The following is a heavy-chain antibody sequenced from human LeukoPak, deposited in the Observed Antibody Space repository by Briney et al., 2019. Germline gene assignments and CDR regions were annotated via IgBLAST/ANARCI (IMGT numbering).Heavy chain of an antibody. CDR1: GFTFSDSF. D-gene: IGHD2-2*01. CDR3: ATSSWYGLAY. J-gene: IGHJ4*02. Sequence: GGSLRLSCAASGFTFSDSFMSWVRQAPGKGLEWVGRSRNKADSYTAEYAASVKGRFTISRDESKNSLYLQISSLETEDAAVYYCATSSWYGLAYWGQGSLVTVSS. V-gene: IGHV3-72*01. CDR2: SRNKADSYTA.